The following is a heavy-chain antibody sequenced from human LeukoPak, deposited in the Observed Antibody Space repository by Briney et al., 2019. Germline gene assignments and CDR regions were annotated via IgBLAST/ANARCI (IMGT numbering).Heavy chain of an antibody. Sequence: SLRLSCTASGFTFGDYAMSWVRQAPGKGLEWVGFIRSKAYGGTTEYAASVKGRFTISRDDSKSIAYLQMNSLKTEDTAVYYCTRESIVGATTGGYFDYWGQGTLVTVSS. CDR1: GFTFGDYA. CDR3: TRESIVGATTGGYFDY. V-gene: IGHV3-49*04. CDR2: IRSKAYGGTT. J-gene: IGHJ4*02. D-gene: IGHD1-26*01.